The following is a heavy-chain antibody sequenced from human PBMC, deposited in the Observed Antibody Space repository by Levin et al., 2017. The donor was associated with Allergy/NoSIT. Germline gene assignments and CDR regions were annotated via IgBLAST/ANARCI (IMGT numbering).Heavy chain of an antibody. Sequence: GESLKISCAASGFTFSSYWMSWVRQAPGKGLEWVANIKQDGSEKYYVDSVKGRFTISRDNPKNSLYLQMNSLRAEDTAVYYCARVAPYCSGGSCYFTRYYFDYWGQGTLVTVSS. CDR2: IKQDGSEK. J-gene: IGHJ4*02. CDR3: ARVAPYCSGGSCYFTRYYFDY. V-gene: IGHV3-7*01. CDR1: GFTFSSYW. D-gene: IGHD2-15*01.